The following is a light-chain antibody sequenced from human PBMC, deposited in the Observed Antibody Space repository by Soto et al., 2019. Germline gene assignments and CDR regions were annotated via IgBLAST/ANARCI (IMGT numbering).Light chain of an antibody. J-gene: IGLJ1*01. Sequence: QSVLTQAPSVSEAPRQRVTISCSGSSSNIGNNAVHWYQQLPGKAPKLLIYYDNLLPSGVSDRFSGSKSGTSASLAISGLQSEDEADYYCAAWDDSLNGYVFGTGTKVTVL. V-gene: IGLV1-36*01. CDR1: SSNIGNNA. CDR3: AAWDDSLNGYV. CDR2: YDN.